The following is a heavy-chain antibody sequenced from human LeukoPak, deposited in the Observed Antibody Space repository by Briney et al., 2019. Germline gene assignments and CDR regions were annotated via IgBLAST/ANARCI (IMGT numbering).Heavy chain of an antibody. V-gene: IGHV1-2*02. J-gene: IGHJ4*02. CDR1: GYTFTGYN. Sequence: GASVKVSCKASGYTFTGYNIHWVRQAPGQRLEWMGWINPNTGGTTFAQKFQGRVTMTRDTSISTAYMELSSLRSDDTAVYYCARALGMAVAGSAGYWGQGTLVTVSS. CDR3: ARALGMAVAGSAGY. D-gene: IGHD6-19*01. CDR2: INPNTGGT.